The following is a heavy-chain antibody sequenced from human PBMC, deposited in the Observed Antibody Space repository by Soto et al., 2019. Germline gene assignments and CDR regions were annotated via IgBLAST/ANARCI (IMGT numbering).Heavy chain of an antibody. J-gene: IGHJ4*01. Sequence: GGSLGPCCVVSGFTFCCCPMSWVRQAPGRGLEWVSGIGGSGERTYYAESVQGRFTISRDNPRNTLYLQMNSPKAEDTALYYFAKITLEWLLSRRGPLDYWGHGTLVNVSS. CDR1: GFTFCCCP. V-gene: IGHV3-23*01. CDR3: AKITLEWLLSRRGPLDY. CDR2: IGGSGERT. D-gene: IGHD3-3*01.